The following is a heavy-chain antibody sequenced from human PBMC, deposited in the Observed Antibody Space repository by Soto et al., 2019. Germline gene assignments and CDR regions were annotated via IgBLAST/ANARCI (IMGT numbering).Heavy chain of an antibody. V-gene: IGHV4-59*02. Sequence: QVQLQESGPGLVKPSETLSLTCTVSGGSVSTYYWSWIRQPPGKGLEWIAYIYYSGSTSYNPSLKSRVTISPDTSKNQFSLKLSSVTAADTAVYYCARTYDDSGPNSGGYGFDIWGPGTMVTVSS. CDR3: ARTYDDSGPNSGGYGFDI. D-gene: IGHD3-22*01. J-gene: IGHJ3*02. CDR1: GGSVSTYY. CDR2: IYYSGST.